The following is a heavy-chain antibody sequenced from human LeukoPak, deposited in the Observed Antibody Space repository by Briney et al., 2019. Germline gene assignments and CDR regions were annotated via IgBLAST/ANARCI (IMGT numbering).Heavy chain of an antibody. D-gene: IGHD2-8*01. CDR1: GYSFTSYW. J-gene: IGHJ6*02. CDR2: IYPGDSDT. Sequence: GESLKISCKGSGYSFTSYWIGWVRQVPGKGLEWMGIIYPGDSDTRYSPSFQGQVTISADKSISTAYLQWSSLKASDTAMYYCARQPGVYYYGMDVWGQGTTVTVSS. CDR3: ARQPGVYYYGMDV. V-gene: IGHV5-51*01.